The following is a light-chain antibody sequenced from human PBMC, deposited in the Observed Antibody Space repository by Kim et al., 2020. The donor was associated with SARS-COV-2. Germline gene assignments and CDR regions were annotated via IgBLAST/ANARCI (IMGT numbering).Light chain of an antibody. CDR3: QQYSSLWT. CDR1: QSVSSSY. Sequence: LSPGDRATPSCRASQSVSSSYLAWYQQKPGQAPRLLIYGASSRATGIPDRFSGSGSGTDFTLTISRLEPEDFAVYYCQQYSSLWTFGQGTKVDIK. V-gene: IGKV3-20*01. J-gene: IGKJ1*01. CDR2: GAS.